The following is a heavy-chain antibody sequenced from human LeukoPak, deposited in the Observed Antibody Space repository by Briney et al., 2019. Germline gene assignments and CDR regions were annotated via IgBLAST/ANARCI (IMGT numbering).Heavy chain of an antibody. CDR1: GGSISSSIYY. CDR3: ARAPYCSGGSCYSGGLY. Sequence: PSETLSLTCTDSGGSISSSIYYWGWIRQPPGKGLEWIGNIYYSGSAYYNPSLKSRVTISVDTSKNQFSLKLSSVTAADTAVYYCARAPYCSGGSCYSGGLYWGQGTLVTVSS. CDR2: IYYSGSA. V-gene: IGHV4-39*07. D-gene: IGHD2-15*01. J-gene: IGHJ4*02.